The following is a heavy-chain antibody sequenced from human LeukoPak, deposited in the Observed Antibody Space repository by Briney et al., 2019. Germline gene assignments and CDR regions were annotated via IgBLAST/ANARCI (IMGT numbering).Heavy chain of an antibody. J-gene: IGHJ6*03. D-gene: IGHD3-16*01. CDR2: ITHSGGT. Sequence: SETLSLTCAVYGGSFSGYYWSWIRQPPGKGLEWIGEITHSGGTNYNPSLKSRVTISVDTSKNQFSLNLSSVTAADTAVYYCARETSQKGAHYMDVWGKGTTVTIS. CDR3: ARETSQKGAHYMDV. CDR1: GGSFSGYY. V-gene: IGHV4-34*01.